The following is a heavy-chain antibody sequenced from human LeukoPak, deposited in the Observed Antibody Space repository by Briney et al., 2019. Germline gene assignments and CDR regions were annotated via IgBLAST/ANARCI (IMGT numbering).Heavy chain of an antibody. CDR2: INHSGST. Sequence: LETLSLTCAVYGGSFSGYYWSWIRQPPGKGLEWIGDINHSGSTNYNPSLKSRVTISLDTSTNHFSLRLSSVTAADTAVYYCARGGSGWANWGQGTLVTVSS. CDR3: ARGGSGWAN. J-gene: IGHJ4*02. D-gene: IGHD6-19*01. V-gene: IGHV4-34*01. CDR1: GGSFSGYY.